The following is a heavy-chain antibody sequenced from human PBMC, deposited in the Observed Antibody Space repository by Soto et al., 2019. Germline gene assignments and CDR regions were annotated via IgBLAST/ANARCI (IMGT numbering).Heavy chain of an antibody. Sequence: SVKISCKASGFTFTSSAVQWVRQARGQRLEWIGWIVVGSGNTNYAQKFQERVTITRDMSTSTAYMELSSLRSEDTAVYYCAAPLRFLEWLLRPDYGMDVWGQGTKVTVSS. J-gene: IGHJ6*02. CDR3: AAPLRFLEWLLRPDYGMDV. V-gene: IGHV1-58*01. CDR2: IVVGSGNT. CDR1: GFTFTSSA. D-gene: IGHD3-3*01.